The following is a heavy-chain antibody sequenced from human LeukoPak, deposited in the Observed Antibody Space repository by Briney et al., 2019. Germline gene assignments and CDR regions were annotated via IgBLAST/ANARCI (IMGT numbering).Heavy chain of an antibody. Sequence: GGSLRLSCAASGFTFSSNYMSWVRQAPGKGLAWVSLIYSDGVTQYSDSVKGGFTISRDNSKNTLYLQMNSLRDEDTAVYFCARDRAEGKTWVEFDHWGQGTLVTVSS. V-gene: IGHV3-66*01. CDR2: IYSDGVT. CDR1: GFTFSSNY. J-gene: IGHJ5*02. CDR3: ARDRAEGKTWVEFDH.